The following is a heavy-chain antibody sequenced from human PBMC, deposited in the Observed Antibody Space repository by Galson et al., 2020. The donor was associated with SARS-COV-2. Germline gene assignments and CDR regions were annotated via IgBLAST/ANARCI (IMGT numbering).Heavy chain of an antibody. D-gene: IGHD6-6*01. CDR1: GFTFSSYS. V-gene: IGHV3-48*02. J-gene: IGHJ6*02. Sequence: GGSLRLSCAASGFTFSSYSMNWVRQAPGKGLEWVSYISSSSSTIYYADSVKGRFTISRDNAKNSLYLQMNSLRDEDTAVYYCVASSSGGASPALYGMDVWGQGTTVTVSS. CDR3: VASSSGGASPALYGMDV. CDR2: ISSSSSTI.